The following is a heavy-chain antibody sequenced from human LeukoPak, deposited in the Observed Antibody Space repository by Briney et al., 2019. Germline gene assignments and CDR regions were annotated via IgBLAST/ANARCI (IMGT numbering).Heavy chain of an antibody. CDR3: ARVGETGTVTMELDL. CDR2: MSFDGNFE. J-gene: IGHJ1*01. V-gene: IGHV3-30*04. Sequence: GGSLRLSCAASGFAFADYSLHWVRQAPGKGLEWVALMSFDGNFENFADSVKGRFTISRDTARNTLYLHMGSLGVEDSAVYYCARVGETGTVTMELDLWGQGALVTVSS. D-gene: IGHD1-7*01. CDR1: GFAFADYS.